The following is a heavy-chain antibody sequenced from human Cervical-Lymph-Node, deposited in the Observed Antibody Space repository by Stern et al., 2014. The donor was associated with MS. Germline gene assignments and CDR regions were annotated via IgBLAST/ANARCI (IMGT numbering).Heavy chain of an antibody. V-gene: IGHV1-69*01. Sequence: QMQLVQSGAEVRKPGSSVKVSCKASGATFSTNAISWLRQAPGQGPEWMGAIVPIFGRANYVQTLRGRLTITADESASTAYMELRSLRSEDTAVYYCAREHHGGNFASWGQGTLVTVSS. CDR3: AREHHGGNFAS. J-gene: IGHJ5*02. CDR1: GATFSTNA. CDR2: IVPIFGRA. D-gene: IGHD4-23*01.